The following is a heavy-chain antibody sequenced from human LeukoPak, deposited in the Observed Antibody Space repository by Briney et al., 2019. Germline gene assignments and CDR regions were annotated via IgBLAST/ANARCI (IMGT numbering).Heavy chain of an antibody. CDR1: GYTFTSYD. V-gene: IGHV1-8*03. CDR2: MNPNSGNT. D-gene: IGHD3-3*01. J-gene: IGHJ3*02. Sequence: ASVKVSCKASGYTFTSYDINWVRQATGQGLEWMGWMNPNSGNTGYAQKFQGRVTITRNTSASTAYMELSSLRSEDMAVYYCARSAIFGVVIMREDAFDIWGQGTMVTVSS. CDR3: ARSAIFGVVIMREDAFDI.